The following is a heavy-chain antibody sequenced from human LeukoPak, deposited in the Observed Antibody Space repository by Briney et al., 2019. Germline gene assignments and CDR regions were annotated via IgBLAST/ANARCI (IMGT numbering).Heavy chain of an antibody. CDR2: IYYSGSN. CDR1: GGSISSSSYY. J-gene: IGHJ5*02. CDR3: ARPIAEAGTGGFDP. V-gene: IGHV4-39*01. Sequence: SETLSLTCTVSGGSISSSSYYWGWIRQPPGKGLEWFGSIYYSGSNYSNSTLKSRVTISVDTSKNQFSLKLSSGTAADTAVYYCARPIAEAGTGGFDPWGQGTLVTVSS. D-gene: IGHD6-19*01.